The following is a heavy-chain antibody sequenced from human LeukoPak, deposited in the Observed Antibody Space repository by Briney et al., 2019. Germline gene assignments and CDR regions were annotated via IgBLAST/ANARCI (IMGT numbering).Heavy chain of an antibody. J-gene: IGHJ4*02. Sequence: SGGSLRLSCAASGFPFSSYAMHWVRQAPGKGLEYVSAISSNGGSTYYANSVKGRFTISRDNSKNTLYLQMGSLRAEDMAVYYCARGSSGWYYFDYWGQGTLVTVSS. CDR3: ARGSSGWYYFDY. CDR2: ISSNGGST. V-gene: IGHV3-64*01. D-gene: IGHD6-19*01. CDR1: GFPFSSYA.